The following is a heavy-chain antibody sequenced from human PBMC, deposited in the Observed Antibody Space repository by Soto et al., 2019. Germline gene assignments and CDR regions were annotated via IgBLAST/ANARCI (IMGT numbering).Heavy chain of an antibody. V-gene: IGHV3-30*18. CDR2: ISYDGTNK. D-gene: IGHD6-19*01. Sequence: GGSLRLSCAASGLTFSNYGMHWVRQAPGKGLEWVAVISYDGTNKHYADSVKGRFTISRDNSKNTVYLQMDSLRIDDAALYYCAKDDLDVKGAYRTTVAGPVGDYWGQGALVTVSS. J-gene: IGHJ4*02. CDR1: GLTFSNYG. CDR3: AKDDLDVKGAYRTTVAGPVGDY.